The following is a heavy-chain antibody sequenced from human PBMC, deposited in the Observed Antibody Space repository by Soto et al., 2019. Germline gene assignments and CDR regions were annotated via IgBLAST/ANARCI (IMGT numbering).Heavy chain of an antibody. CDR1: GFTFGDYA. CDR3: TRDRRIQLWLEAY. CDR2: IRSKAYGGTT. J-gene: IGHJ4*02. D-gene: IGHD5-18*01. Sequence: GGSLRLSCTASGFTFGDYAMSWFRQAPGKGLEWVGFIRSKAYGGTTEYAASAKGRFTISRDDSKSIAYLQMNSLKTEDTAVYYCTRDRRIQLWLEAYWGQGTLVTVSS. V-gene: IGHV3-49*03.